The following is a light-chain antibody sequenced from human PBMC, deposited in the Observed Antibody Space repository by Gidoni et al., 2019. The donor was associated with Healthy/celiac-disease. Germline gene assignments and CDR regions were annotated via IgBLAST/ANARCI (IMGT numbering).Light chain of an antibody. V-gene: IGKV3-20*01. CDR2: GAS. CDR3: QQYGSSPRPT. J-gene: IGKJ4*01. Sequence: EIVLTQSPGTLSLSPGERATLSCRASQSVSSNSLAWYQQKPGRAPRLLIYGASSRATGIPDRFRGSGSGTDFTLTISRLEPEDFVVYYCQQYGSSPRPTFGGGTKVEIK. CDR1: QSVSSNS.